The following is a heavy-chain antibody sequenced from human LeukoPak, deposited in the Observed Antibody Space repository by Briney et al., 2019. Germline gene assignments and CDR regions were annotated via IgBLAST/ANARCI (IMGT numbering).Heavy chain of an antibody. CDR2: IYHSGST. D-gene: IGHD6-19*01. J-gene: IGHJ4*02. CDR3: ARDLRPYGDYVSSIAVAGALVY. Sequence: SETLSLTCAVSGYSISSGYYWGWIRQPPGKGLEWIGSIYHSGSTYYNPSLKSRVTISVDTSKNQFSLKLSSVTAADTAVYYCARDLRPYGDYVSSIAVAGALVYWGQGTLVTVSS. V-gene: IGHV4-38-2*02. CDR1: GYSISSGYY.